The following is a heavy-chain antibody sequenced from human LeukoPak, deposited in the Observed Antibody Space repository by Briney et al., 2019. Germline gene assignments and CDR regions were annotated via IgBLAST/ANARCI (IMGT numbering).Heavy chain of an antibody. CDR3: ARAGQLWRRCYFDY. V-gene: IGHV4-34*01. CDR2: INHSGST. D-gene: IGHD5-18*01. CDR1: GGSFSGYY. Sequence: SETLSLTCAVYGGSFSGYYWSWIRQPPGKGLEWIGEINHSGSTNYNPSLKSRVTISVDTSKNQFSLKLSSVTAADTAVYYCARAGQLWRRCYFDYWGQGTLVTVSS. J-gene: IGHJ4*02.